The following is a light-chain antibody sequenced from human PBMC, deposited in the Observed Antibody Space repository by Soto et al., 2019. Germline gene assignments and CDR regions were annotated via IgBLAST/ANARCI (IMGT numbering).Light chain of an antibody. Sequence: QSVLTQPASVSGSPGQSITISCTGTSSDVGGYNYVSWYQQHPGKAPKLMIYDVSNRPSGVSNRFSGSKSGNTASLTISGLQAEDEAEYYCSSYTSSSTRVFGGGTKVTVL. CDR1: SSDVGGYNY. J-gene: IGLJ2*01. CDR2: DVS. CDR3: SSYTSSSTRV. V-gene: IGLV2-14*01.